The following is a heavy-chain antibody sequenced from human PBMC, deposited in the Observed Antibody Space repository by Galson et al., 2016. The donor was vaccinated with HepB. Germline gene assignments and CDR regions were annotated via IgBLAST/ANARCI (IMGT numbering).Heavy chain of an antibody. J-gene: IGHJ1*01. Sequence: TLSLTCTVSGGSISSADYYWSWIRQHAGKGLEWIGYIYYSGSTYYNPSLKSRVTMSIDTSKNQFSLKMTSVTAAETAVYYCARGYSYGGGIYWGRGTLVTVSS. CDR1: GGSISSADYY. V-gene: IGHV4-31*03. D-gene: IGHD5-18*01. CDR3: ARGYSYGGGIY. CDR2: IYYSGST.